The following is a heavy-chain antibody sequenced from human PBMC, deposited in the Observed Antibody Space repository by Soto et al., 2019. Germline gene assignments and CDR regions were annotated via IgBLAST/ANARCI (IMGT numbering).Heavy chain of an antibody. D-gene: IGHD3-10*01. Sequence: SETLSLTCTVSGGSISSSSYYWGWIRQPPGKGLEWIGSIYYSGSTYYNPSLKSRDTISVDTSKNQFSLKLSSVTAADTAVYYCARSITMVRGVIDLYYYYGMDVWGQGTTVTVSS. CDR1: GGSISSSSYY. CDR2: IYYSGST. V-gene: IGHV4-39*01. J-gene: IGHJ6*02. CDR3: ARSITMVRGVIDLYYYYGMDV.